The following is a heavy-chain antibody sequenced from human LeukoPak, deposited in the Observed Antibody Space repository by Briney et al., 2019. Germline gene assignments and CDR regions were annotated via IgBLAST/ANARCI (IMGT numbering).Heavy chain of an antibody. J-gene: IGHJ4*02. D-gene: IGHD2-15*01. Sequence: GGSLRLSCAASGFTFSTYSMNWVRQAPGKGLEWVSSIISSSSYIYYADSVKGRFTISRDNAKNSLYLQMNSLRVEDTAVYYCARDPQYCSGGSCYSFDYWGQGTLVTVSS. CDR3: ARDPQYCSGGSCYSFDY. CDR2: IISSSSYI. V-gene: IGHV3-21*01. CDR1: GFTFSTYS.